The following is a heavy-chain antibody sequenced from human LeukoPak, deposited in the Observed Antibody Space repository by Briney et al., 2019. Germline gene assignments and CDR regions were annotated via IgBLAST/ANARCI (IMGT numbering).Heavy chain of an antibody. CDR2: INPKNGGT. D-gene: IGHD6-25*01. J-gene: IGHJ6*03. Sequence: ASVKVSCKASRNIFTGYFIHWVRQAPGQGLEWMGWINPKNGGTNPAEKFQGRVTMTRDTSLSTAFMELTGLTSDDTAVYFCAREPKPRPTLYYYYYYMDVWGKGTTVTVSS. CDR3: AREPKPRPTLYYYYYYMDV. CDR1: RNIFTGYF. V-gene: IGHV1-2*02.